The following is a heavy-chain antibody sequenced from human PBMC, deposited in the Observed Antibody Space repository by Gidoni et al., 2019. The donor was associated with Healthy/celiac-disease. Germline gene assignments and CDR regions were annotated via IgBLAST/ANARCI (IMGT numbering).Heavy chain of an antibody. CDR3: TTEQWLVRGFDY. D-gene: IGHD6-19*01. CDR1: GFTFSTAW. J-gene: IGHJ4*02. V-gene: IGHV3-15*01. Sequence: EVQLVESGGGFVKPGVSLRLPCAASGFTFSTAWMSWVRQAPGKGLEWVGRSKIKTDGGTTDYASPVKGRFTISRDDSKNTLYLQMNSRKTEDKDVYYCTTEQWLVRGFDYWGQGTLVTVSS. CDR2: SKIKTDGGTT.